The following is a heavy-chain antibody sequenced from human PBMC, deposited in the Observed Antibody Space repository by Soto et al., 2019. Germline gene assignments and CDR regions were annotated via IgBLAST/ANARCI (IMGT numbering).Heavy chain of an antibody. D-gene: IGHD2-2*01. CDR1: GGTLSSNT. CDR2: IIPILGIA. CDR3: ASAYCSSTSCYPFDP. V-gene: IGHV1-69*02. J-gene: IGHJ5*02. Sequence: SVKVSCKASGGTLSSNTISWLRQAPGQGLEWMGRIIPILGIANYAQKFQGRVTITADKSTSTAYMELSSLRSEDTAVYYCASAYCSSTSCYPFDPWGQGTLVTFSS.